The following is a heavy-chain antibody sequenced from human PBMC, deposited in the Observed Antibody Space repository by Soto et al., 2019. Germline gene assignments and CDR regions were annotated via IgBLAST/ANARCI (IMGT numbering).Heavy chain of an antibody. CDR3: AREGRGKKAGYNGLVSLGY. V-gene: IGHV1-18*01. J-gene: IGHJ4*02. CDR1: GYTFTSYG. CDR2: ISAYNGNT. D-gene: IGHD2-2*02. Sequence: ASVKVSCKASGYTFTSYGISWVRQAPGQGLAWMGWISAYNGNTKYAQSFQGRVTITADKSTSTASLELSSLRSDDTAVYYCAREGRGKKAGYNGLVSLGYWGQGTLVTVSS.